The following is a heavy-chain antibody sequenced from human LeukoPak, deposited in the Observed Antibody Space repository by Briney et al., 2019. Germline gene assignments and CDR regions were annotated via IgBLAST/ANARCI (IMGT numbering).Heavy chain of an antibody. Sequence: PGGSLRLSCGASGFTYSSYAMSWVRQAPGKGLEWVSVITGSGSSTYYADSVKGRFTISRDNSKNTLYLQMNSLRAEDTAVYYCAKGARSSGYENFDSWGQGTLVTVSS. V-gene: IGHV3-23*01. CDR3: AKGARSSGYENFDS. J-gene: IGHJ4*02. D-gene: IGHD5-12*01. CDR2: ITGSGSST. CDR1: GFTYSSYA.